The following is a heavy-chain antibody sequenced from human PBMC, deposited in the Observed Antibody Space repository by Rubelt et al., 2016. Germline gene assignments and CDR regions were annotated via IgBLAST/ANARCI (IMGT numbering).Heavy chain of an antibody. CDR1: GFTFSSYG. V-gene: IGHV3-30*02. Sequence: VQLVESGGGLVQPGGSLRLSCAASGFTFSSYGMNWVRQAPGKGLEWVAFIRYDGSNKYYADSVKGRFTISRDNSKNTLYLQMNSLRAEDTAVYYCAKGGNVVVTARLYYFDYWGQGTLVTVSS. J-gene: IGHJ4*02. D-gene: IGHD2-21*02. CDR2: IRYDGSNK. CDR3: AKGGNVVVTARLYYFDY.